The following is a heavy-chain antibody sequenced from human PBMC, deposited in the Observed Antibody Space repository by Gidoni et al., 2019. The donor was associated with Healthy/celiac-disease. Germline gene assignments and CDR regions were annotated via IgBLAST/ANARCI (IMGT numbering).Heavy chain of an antibody. CDR1: GFTFSSDA. V-gene: IGHV3-23*01. Sequence: VQLLESGGGLVQPGGSLRLPCAASGFTFSSDAMSGVRQAPGQGLEWGSAIWGSGGSTYYADPVKGRFTISRDNSKNTLYLQMNSLRAEDTAVYYCAKSRGFGDFDYWGQGTLVTVSS. CDR2: IWGSGGST. J-gene: IGHJ4*02. CDR3: AKSRGFGDFDY. D-gene: IGHD3-10*01.